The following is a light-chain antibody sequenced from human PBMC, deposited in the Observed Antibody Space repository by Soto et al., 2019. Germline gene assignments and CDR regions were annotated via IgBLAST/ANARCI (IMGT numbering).Light chain of an antibody. CDR3: QQTYSTLSIT. CDR1: ESIARH. J-gene: IGKJ5*01. V-gene: IGKV1-39*01. Sequence: DIQMTQSPSSLSASVGDRVTITCRASESIARHLNWYQQKPGKAPKLLIYAPSSLQNGVPSRFRGGGSVTDFTLTISNLQPEDFATYYCQQTYSTLSITFGQGTRLEIK. CDR2: APS.